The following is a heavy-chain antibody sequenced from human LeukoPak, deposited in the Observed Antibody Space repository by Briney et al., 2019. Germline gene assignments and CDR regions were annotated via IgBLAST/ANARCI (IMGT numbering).Heavy chain of an antibody. D-gene: IGHD3-22*01. CDR2: IYYSGST. Sequence: PSETLSLTCTVSGGSIRSGSHYWVWIRQPPGKGLEWIGSIYYSGSTYYYSSLENRVTISIDTSKNHFSLRLRSLSAADTSVYYCAKRDDSGGNLVDLWGQGTLVTVTS. J-gene: IGHJ4*02. V-gene: IGHV4-39*02. CDR1: GGSIRSGSHY. CDR3: AKRDDSGGNLVDL.